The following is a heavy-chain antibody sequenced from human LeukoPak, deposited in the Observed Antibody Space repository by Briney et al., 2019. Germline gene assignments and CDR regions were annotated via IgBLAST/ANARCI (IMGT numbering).Heavy chain of an antibody. CDR1: GFTFSSYG. Sequence: GGSLRLSCAASGFTFSSYGMHWVRQAPGKGLEWVAFIRYDGSNKYYADSVKGRFTISRDNSKNTLYLQMNSLRAEDTALYYCAKDRDYYLVGFFDYRGQGTLVTVSS. V-gene: IGHV3-30*02. J-gene: IGHJ4*02. D-gene: IGHD3-10*01. CDR3: AKDRDYYLVGFFDY. CDR2: IRYDGSNK.